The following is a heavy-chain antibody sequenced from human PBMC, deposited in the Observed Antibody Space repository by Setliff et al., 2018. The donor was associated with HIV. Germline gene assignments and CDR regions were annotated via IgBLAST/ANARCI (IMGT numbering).Heavy chain of an antibody. CDR3: RFGELSQYYFDY. J-gene: IGHJ4*02. CDR2: IIPIFGTA. V-gene: IGHV1-69*13. Sequence: WASVKVSCKASGGTFSSYAISWVRQAPGQGLEWMGGIIPIFGTANYAQKFQGRVTITADESTSTAYMELSSLRSEDAAVYYCRFGELSQYYFDYWGQGTLVTVSS. CDR1: GGTFSSYA. D-gene: IGHD3-10*01.